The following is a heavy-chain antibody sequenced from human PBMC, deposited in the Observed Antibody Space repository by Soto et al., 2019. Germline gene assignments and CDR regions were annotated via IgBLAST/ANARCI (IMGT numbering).Heavy chain of an antibody. V-gene: IGHV4-61*01. D-gene: IGHD3-10*01. J-gene: IGHJ4*02. Sequence: SETLSLTCTVSGGSVSSGSYYWSWIRQPPGKGLEWIGYIYYSGSTNYNPSLKSRVTISVDTSKNQFSLKLSSVTAADTAVYYCSIVVFYYGSGSYRRHLNFDYWGQGTLVTVSS. CDR3: SIVVFYYGSGSYRRHLNFDY. CDR2: IYYSGST. CDR1: GGSVSSGSYY.